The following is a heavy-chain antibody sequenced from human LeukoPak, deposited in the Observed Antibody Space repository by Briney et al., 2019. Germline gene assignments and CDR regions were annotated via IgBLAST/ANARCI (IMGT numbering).Heavy chain of an antibody. CDR1: GGSISSSSYY. CDR2: IYYSGST. Sequence: SETLSLTCTVSGGSISSSSYYWGWIRQPPGKGLEWIGRIYYSGSTYYNPPLNSRVTISVDTSKNQFSLKLSSVTAADRAVYYCASPATGGYGDYSLDYWGQGTLVTVSS. D-gene: IGHD4-17*01. V-gene: IGHV4-39*01. J-gene: IGHJ4*02. CDR3: ASPATGGYGDYSLDY.